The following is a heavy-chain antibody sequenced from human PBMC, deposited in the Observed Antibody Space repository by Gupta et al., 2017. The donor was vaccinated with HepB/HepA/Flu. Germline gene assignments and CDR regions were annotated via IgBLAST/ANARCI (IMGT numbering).Heavy chain of an antibody. CDR1: GFAVSSSY. V-gene: IGHV3-53*01. CDR3: ARVGVAGAGRYYFDS. D-gene: IGHD3-10*01. Sequence: EVLLVESGGDLIQPGESLRLSCAASGFAVSSSYMGWVRQAPGKGLEWVSVLYRDGSPYYADSVKGRFTISRDNSKNTLYLQMNSLRAEDTAVYYCARVGVAGAGRYYFDSWGQGTLVTVS. J-gene: IGHJ4*02. CDR2: LYRDGSP.